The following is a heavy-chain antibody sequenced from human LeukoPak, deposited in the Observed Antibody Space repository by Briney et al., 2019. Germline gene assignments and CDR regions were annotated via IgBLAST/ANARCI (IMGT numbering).Heavy chain of an antibody. Sequence: ASVKVSCKASGYTFTGYYLHWVRQAPGQGLEWMGWIYPNSGGTNYAQKFQGRVTLTRDTSISTAYMELSRLRSDDTAVYYCARARYGSYWFDPWGQGTLVTVSS. CDR2: IYPNSGGT. V-gene: IGHV1-2*02. J-gene: IGHJ5*02. CDR1: GYTFTGYY. CDR3: ARARYGSYWFDP. D-gene: IGHD6-6*01.